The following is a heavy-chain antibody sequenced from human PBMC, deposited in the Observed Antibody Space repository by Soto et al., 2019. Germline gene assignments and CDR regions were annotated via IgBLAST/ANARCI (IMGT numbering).Heavy chain of an antibody. CDR3: AREVGYGDFSAALLD. V-gene: IGHV1-69*01. D-gene: IGHD2-21*02. CDR1: GGTFSSHS. CDR2: IITLFGTS. Sequence: VQLMHSGAEVKKPGSSVKVSCKASGGTFSSHSINWVRQAPGQGLEWMGGIITLFGTSTYAQNFQGRVTITADQSTSTAYMELNSLTSDDTAVYYCAREVGYGDFSAALLDWGQGTLVTVSS. J-gene: IGHJ4*02.